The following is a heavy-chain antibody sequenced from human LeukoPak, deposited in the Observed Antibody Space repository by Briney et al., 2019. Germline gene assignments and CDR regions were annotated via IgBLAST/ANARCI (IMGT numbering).Heavy chain of an antibody. V-gene: IGHV1-69*05. CDR1: GGTFSSYA. Sequence: SVNVSCKASGGTFSSYAISWVRQAPGQGLEWMGRIIPIFGTANYAPKFQGRVTITTDESTTTAYMELSSLRSEDTAVYYCARVYYGSGRPTDYWGQGTLVTVSS. CDR3: ARVYYGSGRPTDY. D-gene: IGHD3-10*01. J-gene: IGHJ4*02. CDR2: IIPIFGTA.